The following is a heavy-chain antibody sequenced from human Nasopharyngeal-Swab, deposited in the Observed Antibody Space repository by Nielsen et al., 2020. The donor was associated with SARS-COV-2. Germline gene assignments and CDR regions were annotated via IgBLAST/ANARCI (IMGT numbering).Heavy chain of an antibody. Sequence: GESLKISCAASGFTFSSYWMHWVRQAPGKGLVWVSRINSDGSSTSYADSVKGRFTISRDNAKNTLYLQMNSLRAEDTAVYYCARAGKYYYYGMDVWGQGTTVTVSS. CDR3: ARAGKYYYYGMDV. V-gene: IGHV3-74*01. CDR1: GFTFSSYW. CDR2: INSDGSST. J-gene: IGHJ6*02. D-gene: IGHD6-19*01.